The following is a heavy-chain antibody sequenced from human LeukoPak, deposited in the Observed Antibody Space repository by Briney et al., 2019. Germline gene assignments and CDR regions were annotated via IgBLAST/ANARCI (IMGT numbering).Heavy chain of an antibody. V-gene: IGHV1-2*02. J-gene: IGHJ4*02. Sequence: ASVKVSCKASGYTFTGYYMHWVRQAPGQGLEWMGWINPDSGATDYAQKFQGRVTMTRDTSITTAYMELNRLTSDDTAVYYCARDEGYWGQGTLVTVSS. CDR1: GYTFTGYY. CDR3: ARDEGY. CDR2: INPDSGAT.